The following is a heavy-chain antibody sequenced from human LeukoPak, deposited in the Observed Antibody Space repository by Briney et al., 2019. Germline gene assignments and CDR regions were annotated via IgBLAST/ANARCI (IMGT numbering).Heavy chain of an antibody. CDR1: GFPFSIYG. V-gene: IGHV3-30*18. D-gene: IGHD6-6*01. CDR3: AKNSRDVLVDAMDV. Sequence: GGSLRLSCAASGFPFSIYGMHWVRQAPGKGLEWVAIITFDGNSKSYADSVKGRFTVSRDNSKNTLYLQMSSLRTEDTAVYYCAKNSRDVLVDAMDVWGQGTTVTVSS. J-gene: IGHJ6*02. CDR2: ITFDGNSK.